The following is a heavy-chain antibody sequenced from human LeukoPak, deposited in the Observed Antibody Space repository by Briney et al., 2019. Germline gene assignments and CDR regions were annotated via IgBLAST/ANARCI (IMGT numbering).Heavy chain of an antibody. V-gene: IGHV4-34*01. D-gene: IGHD3-10*01. Sequence: SETLSLTCAVYGGSFSGYYWSWIRQPPGKGLEWTGEINHSGSTNYNPSLKSRVTISVDTSKNQFSLKLSSVTAADTAVYYCARDYYGSGSHSPYFQHWGQGTLVTVSS. CDR3: ARDYYGSGSHSPYFQH. J-gene: IGHJ1*01. CDR2: INHSGST. CDR1: GGSFSGYY.